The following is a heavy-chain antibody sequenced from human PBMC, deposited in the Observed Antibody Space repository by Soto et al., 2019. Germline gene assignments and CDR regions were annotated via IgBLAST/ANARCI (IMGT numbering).Heavy chain of an antibody. CDR3: AREYYYGSGSYYNWLDP. V-gene: IGHV1-69*06. CDR2: IIPIFGTA. CDR1: GGTFSSYA. D-gene: IGHD3-10*01. J-gene: IGHJ5*02. Sequence: GASVKVSCKASGGTFSSYAISWVRQAPGQGLEWMGGIIPIFGTANYAQKFQGRVTITADKSTSTAYMELSSLRSEDTAVYYCAREYYYGSGSYYNWLDPWGQGTLVTVSS.